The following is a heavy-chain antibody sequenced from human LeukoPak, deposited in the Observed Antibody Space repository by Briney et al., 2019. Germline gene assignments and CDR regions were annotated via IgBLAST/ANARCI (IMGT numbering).Heavy chain of an antibody. CDR1: GGSFSSGGYY. J-gene: IGHJ4*02. Sequence: SETLSLTCTVSGGSFSSGGYYWSWIRQHPGKGLEWIGYIFYSGTTYCNPSLKSRVIISVDASKNQFSLRPSSVTAADTAVYYCARDLGGLGKIDQWGQGTLVAVSS. D-gene: IGHD7-27*01. V-gene: IGHV4-31*03. CDR3: ARDLGGLGKIDQ. CDR2: IFYSGTT.